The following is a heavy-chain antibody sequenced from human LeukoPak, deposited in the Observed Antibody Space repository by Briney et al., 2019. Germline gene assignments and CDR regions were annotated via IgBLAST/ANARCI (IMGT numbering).Heavy chain of an antibody. Sequence: PGGSLRLSCAASGFTFSSYSMNWVRQAPGKGLEWVSYISSSSSTIYYADSVKGRFTISRDNAKNSLYLQMNSLRAEDTAVYYCAKVLVLVSANRYYFDYWGQGTLVTVSS. J-gene: IGHJ4*02. CDR3: AKVLVLVSANRYYFDY. CDR1: GFTFSSYS. D-gene: IGHD2-15*01. CDR2: ISSSSSTI. V-gene: IGHV3-48*04.